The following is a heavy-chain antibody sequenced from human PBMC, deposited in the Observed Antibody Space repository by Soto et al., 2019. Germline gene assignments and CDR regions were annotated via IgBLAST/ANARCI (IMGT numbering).Heavy chain of an antibody. V-gene: IGHV3-74*01. CDR3: ARDLEDYYYYYGMDV. CDR1: GFTFSSYW. J-gene: IGHJ6*02. CDR2: INSDGSST. Sequence: GGSLRLSCAASGFTFSSYWMHWVRQAPGKGLVWVPRINSDGSSTSYADSVKGRFTISRDNAKNTLYLQMNSLRAEDTAVYYCARDLEDYYYYYGMDVWGQGTTVTVSS.